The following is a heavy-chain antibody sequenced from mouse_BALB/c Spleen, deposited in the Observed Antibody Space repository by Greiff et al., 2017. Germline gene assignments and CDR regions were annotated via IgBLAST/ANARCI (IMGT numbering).Heavy chain of an antibody. CDR1: GFTFSSFG. Sequence: EVQGVESGGGLVQPGGSRKLSCAASGFTFSSFGMHWVRQAPEKGLEWVADSSSGSSTIYYADTVKGRFTISRDNPKNTLFLQMTSLRSEDTAMYYCARVGDGYLYAMDYWGQGTSVTVSS. CDR2: SSSGSSTI. J-gene: IGHJ4*01. D-gene: IGHD2-3*01. V-gene: IGHV5-17*02. CDR3: ARVGDGYLYAMDY.